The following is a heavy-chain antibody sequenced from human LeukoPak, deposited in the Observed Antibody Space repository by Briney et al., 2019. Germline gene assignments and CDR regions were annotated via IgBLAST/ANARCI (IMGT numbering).Heavy chain of an antibody. CDR3: ARQLMVRGVINDY. V-gene: IGHV4-39*01. Sequence: SETLSLTCTVSGGSISSSSYYWGWIRQPPGKGLEWIGSIYYSGSTYYNPSLKSRVTISVDTPKNQFSLKLSSVTAADTAVYYCARQLMVRGVINDYWGQGTLVTVSS. CDR2: IYYSGST. CDR1: GGSISSSSYY. D-gene: IGHD3-10*01. J-gene: IGHJ4*02.